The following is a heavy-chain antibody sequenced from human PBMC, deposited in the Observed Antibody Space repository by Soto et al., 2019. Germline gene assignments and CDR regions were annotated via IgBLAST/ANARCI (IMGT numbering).Heavy chain of an antibody. V-gene: IGHV4-4*02. J-gene: IGHJ4*02. D-gene: IGHD6-13*01. Sequence: SETLSLTCAVSGGSISSSNWWSWVRQPPGKGLEWIGEIYHSGSTNYNPSLKSRVTISVDKSKNQFSLKLSSVTAADTAVYYCARAEGSGIAAAGTGVAFDYWGQGTLVTVSS. CDR1: GGSISSSNW. CDR2: IYHSGST. CDR3: ARAEGSGIAAAGTGVAFDY.